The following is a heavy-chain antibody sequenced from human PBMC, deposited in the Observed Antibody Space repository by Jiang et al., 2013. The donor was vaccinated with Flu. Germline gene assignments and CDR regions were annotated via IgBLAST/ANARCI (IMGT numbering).Heavy chain of an antibody. V-gene: IGHV6-1*01. Sequence: SQTLSLTCAISGDSVSSNSAAWNWIRQSPSRGLEWLGRTYYRSKWYNDYAVSVKSRITINPDTSKNQFXLQLNSVTPEDTAVYYCARVGEYSSSDGSNAFDIWGQGTMVTVSS. D-gene: IGHD6-13*01. CDR1: GDSVSSNSAA. CDR2: TYYRSKWYN. J-gene: IGHJ3*02. CDR3: ARVGEYSSSDGSNAFDI.